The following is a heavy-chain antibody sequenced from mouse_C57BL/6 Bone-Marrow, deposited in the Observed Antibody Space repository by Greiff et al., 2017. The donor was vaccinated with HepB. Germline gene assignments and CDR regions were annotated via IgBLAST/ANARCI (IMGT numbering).Heavy chain of an antibody. Sequence: VKLQESGAELVKPGASVKMSCKASGYTFTTYPIEWMKQNHGKSLEWIGNFHPYNDDTKYNEKFKGKATLTVEKSSSTVYLELSRLTSDDSAVYYCARRDSSGYGFAYWGQGTLVTVSA. CDR3: ARRDSSGYGFAY. CDR2: FHPYNDDT. V-gene: IGHV1-47*01. D-gene: IGHD3-2*02. CDR1: GYTFTTYP. J-gene: IGHJ3*01.